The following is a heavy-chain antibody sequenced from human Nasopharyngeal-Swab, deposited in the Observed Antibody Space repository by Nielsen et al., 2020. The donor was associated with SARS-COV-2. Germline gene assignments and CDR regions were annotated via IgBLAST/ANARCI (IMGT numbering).Heavy chain of an antibody. Sequence: GSLRLSCTVSGGSISSSHYYWGWIRQPPGEGLEWIGTIYHSGATLYNPSLKSRVTMAVDTSRNQFSLKVSSVTAADTAVYSCARLGLRFFYMDVWGKGTTVTVSS. CDR3: ARLGLRFFYMDV. CDR1: GGSISSSHYY. CDR2: IYHSGAT. J-gene: IGHJ6*03. V-gene: IGHV4-39*01. D-gene: IGHD3-3*01.